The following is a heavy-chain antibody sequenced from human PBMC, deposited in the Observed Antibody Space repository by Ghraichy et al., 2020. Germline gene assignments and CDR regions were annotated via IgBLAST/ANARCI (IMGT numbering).Heavy chain of an antibody. D-gene: IGHD2-15*01. J-gene: IGHJ6*02. Sequence: GGSLRLSCAASGFTFSSYWMSWVRQAPGKGLEWVANIKQDGSEKYYVDSVKGRFTISRDNAKNSLYLQMNSLRAEDTAVYYCATDPRGYCSGGSCYKPRQYYGMDVWGQGTTVTVSS. CDR1: GFTFSSYW. V-gene: IGHV3-7*01. CDR2: IKQDGSEK. CDR3: ATDPRGYCSGGSCYKPRQYYGMDV.